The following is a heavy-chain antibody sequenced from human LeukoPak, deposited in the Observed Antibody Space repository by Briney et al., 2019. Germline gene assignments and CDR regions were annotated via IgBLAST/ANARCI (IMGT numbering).Heavy chain of an antibody. D-gene: IGHD1-1*01. CDR1: GYSFTSYW. Sequence: GESLKISSKGSGYSFTSYWIGWVRQMPGKGLEWMGIVYPGDSDTRYCPSFQGQVTSSADKSISTAYLQWSSLKASDSAMYYCARQSKLGTLLDWGQGTLVTVS. J-gene: IGHJ4*02. CDR2: VYPGDSDT. V-gene: IGHV5-51*01. CDR3: ARQSKLGTLLD.